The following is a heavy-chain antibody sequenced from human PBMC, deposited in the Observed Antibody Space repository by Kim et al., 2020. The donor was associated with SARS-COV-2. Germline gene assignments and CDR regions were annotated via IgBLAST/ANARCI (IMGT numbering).Heavy chain of an antibody. CDR3: AREYYDFWSGYFSKFDY. J-gene: IGHJ4*02. V-gene: IGHV3-23*01. Sequence: VKVRFTISRDNSKNTLYLQMNSLRAEDTAVYYCAREYYDFWSGYFSKFDYWGQGTLVTVSS. D-gene: IGHD3-3*01.